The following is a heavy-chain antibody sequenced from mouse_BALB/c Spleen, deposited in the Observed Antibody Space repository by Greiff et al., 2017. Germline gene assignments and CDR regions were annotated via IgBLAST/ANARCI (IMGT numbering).Heavy chain of an antibody. CDR3: TRDGYYDWYFDV. Sequence: VQLQQSGAELVKPGASVKLSCKASGYTFTSYYMYWVKQRPGQGLEWIGEIKPSNGGTNFNEKFKSKATLTVDKSSSTAYMQLSSLTSEDSAVYYCTRDGYYDWYFDVWGAGTTVTVSS. J-gene: IGHJ1*01. CDR1: GYTFTSYY. CDR2: IKPSNGGT. D-gene: IGHD2-3*01. V-gene: IGHV1S81*02.